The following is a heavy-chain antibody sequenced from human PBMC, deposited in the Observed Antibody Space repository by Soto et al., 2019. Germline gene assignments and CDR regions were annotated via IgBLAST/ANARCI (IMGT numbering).Heavy chain of an antibody. V-gene: IGHV4-59*08. CDR3: ARQRTSVVTQAYFDV. D-gene: IGHD2-21*02. CDR1: GGSMNSYF. Sequence: PSETLSLTCSVAGGSMNSYFWSWIRQSPGKGLEWIGYIYYSGSTNYNPSLKSRVTISVDTSKDQFSLKLKSVTAADTALYFCARQRTSVVTQAYFDVWGPGSLVAVSS. J-gene: IGHJ4*02. CDR2: IYYSGST.